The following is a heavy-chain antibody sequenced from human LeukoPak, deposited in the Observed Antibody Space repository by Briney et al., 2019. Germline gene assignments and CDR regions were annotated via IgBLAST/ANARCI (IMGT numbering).Heavy chain of an antibody. V-gene: IGHV4-30-4*08. CDR2: MYYTGST. CDR1: GGSISSGGYY. D-gene: IGHD4-17*01. J-gene: IGHJ4*02. CDR3: ARADYGDYVFSY. Sequence: SQTLSLTCTVSGGSISSGGYYWSWIRQLPGKGLEWIGYMYYTGSTHYNPSLKSRATISVDTSKNQFSLKLSSVTAADTAVHYCARADYGDYVFSYWGQGTLVTVSS.